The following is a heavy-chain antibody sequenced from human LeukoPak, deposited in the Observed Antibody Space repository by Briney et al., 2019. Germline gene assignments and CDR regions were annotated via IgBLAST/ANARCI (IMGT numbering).Heavy chain of an antibody. CDR2: ISGTGAGT. J-gene: IGHJ4*02. CDR1: GFTFDNYT. D-gene: IGHD3-10*01. V-gene: IGHV3-23*01. CDR3: AKPLPKMWFGELEGFDH. Sequence: PGGSLRLSCAASGFTFDNYTMNWVRQAPGKGLEWVSTISGTGAGTYYADSVKGRFTISRDNSKNTLYVQMNSLRVEDTAVYYCAKPLPKMWFGELEGFDHWGQGTLVTVSS.